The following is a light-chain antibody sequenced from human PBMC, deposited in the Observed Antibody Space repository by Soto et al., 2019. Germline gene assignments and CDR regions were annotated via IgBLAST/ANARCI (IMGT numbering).Light chain of an antibody. CDR2: GAS. CDR3: QQYNNWLT. CDR1: QSVSSN. J-gene: IGKJ4*01. Sequence: EIVMTQSPATLSVSPGERATLSCRASQSVSSNLAWYQQKPGQAPRLLIYGASTRDTGIPARFSGSGSGTEFTLTISSLQSEDFAVYSCQQYNNWLTFGGGTKVEIK. V-gene: IGKV3-15*01.